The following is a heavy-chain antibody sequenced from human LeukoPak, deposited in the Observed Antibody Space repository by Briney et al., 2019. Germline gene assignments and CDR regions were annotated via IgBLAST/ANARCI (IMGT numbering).Heavy chain of an antibody. V-gene: IGHV4-31*03. J-gene: IGHJ6*02. CDR1: GGSISSGGYY. Sequence: SQTLSLTCTVSGGSISSGGYYWSWIRQHPGKGLEWIGYIYYSGSTYYNPSLKSRVTISVDTSKNQLSLKLSSVTAADTAVYYCARERRNYYYYYGMDVWGQGTTVTVSS. CDR3: ARERRNYYYYYGMDV. CDR2: IYYSGST.